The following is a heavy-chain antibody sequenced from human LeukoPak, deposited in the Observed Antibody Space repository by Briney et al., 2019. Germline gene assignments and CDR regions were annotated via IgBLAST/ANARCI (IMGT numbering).Heavy chain of an antibody. Sequence: GGSLRLTCAASGFTFSSYSMNWVRQAPGKGLEWVSSISSSSSYIYYADSVKGRFTVSRDNAKNSLYLQMNSLRAEDTAVYYCARGQGSAISSGVYYWGQGTLVTVSS. D-gene: IGHD3-10*01. CDR3: ARGQGSAISSGVYY. CDR1: GFTFSSYS. J-gene: IGHJ4*02. V-gene: IGHV3-21*01. CDR2: ISSSSSYI.